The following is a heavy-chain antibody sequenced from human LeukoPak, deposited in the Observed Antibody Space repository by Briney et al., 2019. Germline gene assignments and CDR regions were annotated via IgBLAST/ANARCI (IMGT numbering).Heavy chain of an antibody. CDR2: IYYSGST. J-gene: IGHJ6*03. D-gene: IGHD5-12*01. CDR3: AREQRRYSGNYYSYMDV. Sequence: SETLSLTCTVSGGSISSSSYYWGWIRQPPGKGLEWIGSIYYSGSTYYNPSLRSRVAISLDTSKNQFSLRLSSVTAADTAVYYCAREQRRYSGNYYSYMDVWGKGTTVTVSS. CDR1: GGSISSSSYY. V-gene: IGHV4-39*07.